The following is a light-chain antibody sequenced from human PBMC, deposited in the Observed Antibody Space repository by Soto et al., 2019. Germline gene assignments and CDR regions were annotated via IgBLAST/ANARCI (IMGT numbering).Light chain of an antibody. CDR3: QVWNSRSDHLYV. V-gene: IGLV3-21*02. Sequence: SYELAQPPSVSLAPGQTARITCGGNNIGTYSVHWYQQKPGQAPVMVVSDDSDRPSGIPERFSGSNPGNTATLTISRVEPGDEADYYCQVWNSRSDHLYVFGTGTKVTVL. CDR1: NIGTYS. J-gene: IGLJ1*01. CDR2: DDS.